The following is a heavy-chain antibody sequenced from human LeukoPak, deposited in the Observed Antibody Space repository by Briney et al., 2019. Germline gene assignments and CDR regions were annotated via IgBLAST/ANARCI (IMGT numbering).Heavy chain of an antibody. J-gene: IGHJ4*02. D-gene: IGHD1-26*01. V-gene: IGHV4-4*07. Sequence: SETLSLTCTVSGGSISSYYWSWIRQPAGKGLEWIGRIYTSGSTNYNPSLKSRVTMSVDTSKNQFSLKLSSVTAADTAVYCAILPQSEPQVAVWGQGTLVTVSS. CDR3: AILPQSEPQVAV. CDR1: GGSISSYY. CDR2: IYTSGST.